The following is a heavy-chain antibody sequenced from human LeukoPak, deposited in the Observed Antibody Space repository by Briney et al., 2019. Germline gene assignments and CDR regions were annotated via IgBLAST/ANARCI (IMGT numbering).Heavy chain of an antibody. Sequence: SETLSLTCTVSGGSISNYYWSWIRQPPGKGLEWIGEINHSGSTNYNPSLKSRVTISVDTSKNQFSLKLSSVTAADTAVYYCARGESVGATNGYYFDYWGQGTLVTVSS. J-gene: IGHJ4*02. CDR3: ARGESVGATNGYYFDY. CDR2: INHSGST. CDR1: GGSISNYY. D-gene: IGHD1-26*01. V-gene: IGHV4-34*01.